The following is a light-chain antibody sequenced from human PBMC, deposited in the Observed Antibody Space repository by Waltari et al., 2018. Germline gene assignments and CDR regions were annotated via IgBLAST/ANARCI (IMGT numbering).Light chain of an antibody. CDR2: DVT. Sequence: QSALTQPRSVSGSPGQSVTISCAGTGTDVGDFNSVSWYQQHPGKAPKLVLFDVTKRPSGVPGRFSGSKSGTSASLTVSGLQAEDEADYYCCSYAGIWVFGGGTKLTVL. V-gene: IGLV2-11*01. CDR3: CSYAGIWV. J-gene: IGLJ3*02. CDR1: GTDVGDFNS.